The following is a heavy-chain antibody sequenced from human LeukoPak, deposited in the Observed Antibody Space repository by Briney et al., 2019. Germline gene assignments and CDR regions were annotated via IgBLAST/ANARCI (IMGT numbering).Heavy chain of an antibody. CDR2: IIPIFGTA. V-gene: IGHV1-69*01. CDR3: ARASVGYYDILTGVFDY. J-gene: IGHJ4*02. Sequence: SVKVSCKASGGTFSSYAISWVRQAPGQGLGWMGGIIPIFGTANYAQKFQGRDTITADESTSTAYMELSSLRSEDTAVYYCARASVGYYDILTGVFDYWGQGTLVTVSS. D-gene: IGHD3-9*01. CDR1: GGTFSSYA.